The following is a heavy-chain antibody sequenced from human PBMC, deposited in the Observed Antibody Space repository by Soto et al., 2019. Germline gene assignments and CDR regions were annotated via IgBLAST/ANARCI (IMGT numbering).Heavy chain of an antibody. J-gene: IGHJ4*02. Sequence: QVQLVQSGAEVRKPGSSVKVSCKASGGTFSNHAISWVRQAPGQGPEWMGGIIPIPGTTSYPQKFQGRVTISADESMTTAYMELSSLRSADTAVYYCARGPDRSGFYLFDFWGQGTLVTVSS. CDR1: GGTFSNHA. V-gene: IGHV1-69*01. D-gene: IGHD3-22*01. CDR2: IIPIPGTT. CDR3: ARGPDRSGFYLFDF.